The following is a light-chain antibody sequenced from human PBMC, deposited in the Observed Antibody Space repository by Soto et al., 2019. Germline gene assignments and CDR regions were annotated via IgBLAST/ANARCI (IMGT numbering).Light chain of an antibody. CDR1: SSDIGNYYL. Sequence: QSALTQPASVSGSPGQSITISCTGTSSDIGNYYLVSWYQHHPGKAPKLIFYDVYKRPSGVSNRFSGSKSGNTASLTIAGLQAEDEADYYCCLYAGSSGVLFGGGTKVTVL. V-gene: IGLV2-23*02. CDR3: CLYAGSSGVL. CDR2: DVY. J-gene: IGLJ2*01.